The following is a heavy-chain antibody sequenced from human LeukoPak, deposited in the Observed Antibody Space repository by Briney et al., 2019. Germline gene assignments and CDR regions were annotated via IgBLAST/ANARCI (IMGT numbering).Heavy chain of an antibody. CDR1: GYSISSSYY. CDR3: ARVKDYYGSGSQRGDYCYYYMDV. Sequence: SETLSLTCTVSGYSISSSYYWGWIRQPPGKGLEWIGSIYHSGRTFYNPSLKSRVTISVDMSKSQFSLKLTSVTAADTAVYYCARVKDYYGSGSQRGDYCYYYMDVWGKGTTVTVSS. CDR2: IYHSGRT. J-gene: IGHJ6*03. V-gene: IGHV4-38-2*02. D-gene: IGHD3-10*01.